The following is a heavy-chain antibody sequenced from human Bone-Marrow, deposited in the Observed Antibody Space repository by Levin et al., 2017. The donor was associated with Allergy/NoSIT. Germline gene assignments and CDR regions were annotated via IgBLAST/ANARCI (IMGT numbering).Heavy chain of an antibody. J-gene: IGHJ5*02. Sequence: GSGPTLVKPTQTLTLTCTFSGFALSTSGMCVSWIRQPPGKALEWLAVIEWDDDKYYSTSLKTRLTISKDTSKNQVVLTMTNMDPVDTATYYCARGSSAPGRHWFDPWGQGTLVTVSS. V-gene: IGHV2-70*01. D-gene: IGHD2-2*01. CDR3: ARGSSAPGRHWFDP. CDR2: IEWDDDK. CDR1: GFALSTSGMC.